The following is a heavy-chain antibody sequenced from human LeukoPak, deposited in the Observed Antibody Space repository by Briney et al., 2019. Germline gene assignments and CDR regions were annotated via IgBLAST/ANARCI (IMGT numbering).Heavy chain of an antibody. Sequence: TGGSLRLSCAASGFTFTSYSMNWVRQAPGKGLEWVSAISGSGGSTYYADSVKGRFTISRDNSKNTLYLQMNSLRAEDTAVYYCAKELDGYSSGWNYFDYWGQGTLVTVSS. CDR2: ISGSGGST. CDR3: AKELDGYSSGWNYFDY. CDR1: GFTFTSYS. V-gene: IGHV3-23*01. J-gene: IGHJ4*02. D-gene: IGHD6-19*01.